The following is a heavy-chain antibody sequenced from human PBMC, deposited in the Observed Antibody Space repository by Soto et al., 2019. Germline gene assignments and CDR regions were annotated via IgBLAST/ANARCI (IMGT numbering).Heavy chain of an antibody. CDR1: GYTFTSYG. V-gene: IGHV1-18*01. J-gene: IGHJ6*02. Sequence: QVQLVQSGAEVKKPGASVKVSCKASGYTFTSYGISWVRQAPGQGPEWMGWINGYNGNTNHAQKLQGRVTMSTDTSTSTAYMELRSLRSDDSAVYYCARMGDVPYYYYGMDVWGQGTTVTVSS. CDR2: INGYNGNT. CDR3: ARMGDVPYYYYGMDV. D-gene: IGHD3-16*01.